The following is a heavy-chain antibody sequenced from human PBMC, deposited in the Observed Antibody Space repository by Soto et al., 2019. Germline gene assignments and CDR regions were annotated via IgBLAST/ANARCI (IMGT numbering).Heavy chain of an antibody. Sequence: QVQLQQWGAGLLKPSETLSLTCAVYGGSFSGYYWSWIRQPPGKGLEWIGESNHSGSTNYNPSLTSRVTISVDTSKNQFSLKLSSVTAADTAVYYCASLMVRGVISHYYDYMDVWGKGTTVTVSS. CDR3: ASLMVRGVISHYYDYMDV. CDR2: SNHSGST. V-gene: IGHV4-34*01. J-gene: IGHJ6*03. CDR1: GGSFSGYY. D-gene: IGHD3-10*01.